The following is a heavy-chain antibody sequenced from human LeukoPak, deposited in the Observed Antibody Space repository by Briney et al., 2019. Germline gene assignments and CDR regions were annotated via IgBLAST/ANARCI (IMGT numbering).Heavy chain of an antibody. D-gene: IGHD3-22*01. CDR3: ARSSEGRYYYDSSGFSYYYYYMDV. V-gene: IGHV4-34*01. J-gene: IGHJ6*03. Sequence: SETLSLTCAVYGGSFSGYYWSWIRQPPGKGLEWIGEINHSGSTNYNPSLRSRVTISVDTSKNQFSLKLSSVTAADTAVYYCARSSEGRYYYDSSGFSYYYYYMDVWGKGTTVTISS. CDR2: INHSGST. CDR1: GGSFSGYY.